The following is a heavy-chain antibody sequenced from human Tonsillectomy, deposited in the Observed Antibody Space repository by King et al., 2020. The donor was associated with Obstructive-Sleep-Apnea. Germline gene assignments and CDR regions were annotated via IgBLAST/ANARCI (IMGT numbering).Heavy chain of an antibody. CDR2: IGTAGDT. D-gene: IGHD3-22*01. J-gene: IGHJ3*02. Sequence: VQLVQSGGGLVQPGGSLRLSCAASGFTFSSYDMHWVRQATGKGLEWDSAIGTAGDTYYPGSVKGRFTISRENAKNSLYLQMNSLRAGDTAVYYCARAARTSSGSKGAFDIWGQGTMVTVSS. CDR1: GFTFSSYD. CDR3: ARAARTSSGSKGAFDI. V-gene: IGHV3-13*04.